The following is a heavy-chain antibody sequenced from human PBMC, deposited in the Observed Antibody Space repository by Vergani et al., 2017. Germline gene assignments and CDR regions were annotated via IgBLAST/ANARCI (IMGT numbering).Heavy chain of an antibody. CDR2: ISGSGGST. Sequence: EVQLLESGGGLVQPGGSLRLSCAASGFTFSSYAMSWVRQAPGKGLEWVSAISGSGGSTYYADSVKGRFTISRDNAKNSLYLQKNSLRAEDTAVYYCARDPSSGWYYYYYGMDVWGQGTTVTVSS. J-gene: IGHJ6*02. CDR3: ARDPSSGWYYYYYGMDV. V-gene: IGHV3-23*01. CDR1: GFTFSSYA. D-gene: IGHD6-19*01.